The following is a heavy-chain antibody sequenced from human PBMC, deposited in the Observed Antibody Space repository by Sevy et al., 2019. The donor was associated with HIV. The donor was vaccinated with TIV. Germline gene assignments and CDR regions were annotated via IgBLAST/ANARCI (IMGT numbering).Heavy chain of an antibody. V-gene: IGHV1-24*01. D-gene: IGHD1-1*01. CDR3: ATDPVEMATTPGYFDY. CDR2: FDPEDGET. Sequence: ASVKVSCKVSGYTLTELFMHWVRQAPGKGLEWMGGFDPEDGETIYAQKFQGRVTMTEDTSTDTAYMELSSLRSEDTAVYYCATDPVEMATTPGYFDYWGQGTLVTVSS. CDR1: GYTLTELF. J-gene: IGHJ4*02.